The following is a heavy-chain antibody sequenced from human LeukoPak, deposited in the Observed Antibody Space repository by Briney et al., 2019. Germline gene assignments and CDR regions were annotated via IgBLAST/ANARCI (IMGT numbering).Heavy chain of an antibody. CDR1: GGSISSYY. CDR2: IYTSGST. V-gene: IGHV4-4*07. D-gene: IGHD2-2*01. CDR3: ARANTSYCSSTSCYAVGDDYYYYYMDV. Sequence: SETLSLTCTVSGGSISSYYWSWIRQPAGKGLEWIGRIYTSGSTNYNPSLKSRVTMSVDTSKDQFSLKRSSVTAADTAVYYCARANTSYCSSTSCYAVGDDYYYYYMDVWGKGTTVTVSS. J-gene: IGHJ6*03.